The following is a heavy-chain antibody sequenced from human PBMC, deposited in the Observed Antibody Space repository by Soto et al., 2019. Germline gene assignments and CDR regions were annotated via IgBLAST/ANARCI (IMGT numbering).Heavy chain of an antibody. CDR3: ARAVAPYLGTWFDP. D-gene: IGHD3-16*01. CDR2: IPHTGRT. Sequence: QLQLQESGSGLVKPSQTLSLTCAVSGGSISSGNSYAWSWIRKPPGKGLEWIGSIPHTGRTSYNPSLKGRVTMSVDKSKNQFSLKLSSVTAADMAVYYCARAVAPYLGTWFDPWGQGSLVIVSS. V-gene: IGHV4-30-2*01. CDR1: GGSISSGNSYA. J-gene: IGHJ5*02.